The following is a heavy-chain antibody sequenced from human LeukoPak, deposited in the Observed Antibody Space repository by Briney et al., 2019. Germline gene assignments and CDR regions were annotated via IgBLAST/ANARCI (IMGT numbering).Heavy chain of an antibody. Sequence: GRTLRLSCAASGFTFDDYAMHWVRQAPGKGLEWVSGISWNSGSIGYADSVKGRFTIPRDNAKNSLYLQMNSLRAEDTALYYCAKVRTVDDAFDIWGQGTMVTVSS. CDR1: GFTFDDYA. D-gene: IGHD4-23*01. CDR2: ISWNSGSI. V-gene: IGHV3-9*01. CDR3: AKVRTVDDAFDI. J-gene: IGHJ3*02.